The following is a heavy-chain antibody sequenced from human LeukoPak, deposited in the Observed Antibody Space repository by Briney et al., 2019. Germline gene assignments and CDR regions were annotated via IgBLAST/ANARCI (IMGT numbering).Heavy chain of an antibody. J-gene: IGHJ3*02. CDR2: ISGTGGTT. V-gene: IGHV3-64*01. CDR3: ARGHYEYVWGSYAFDI. D-gene: IGHD3-16*01. Sequence: GGSLRLSCAASGFTFSSCAMHWVRQAPGKGLEYVAAISGTGGTTYYANPVKGRFTISRDNSRNTLYLQVGSLRAEDMAVYYCARGHYEYVWGSYAFDIWGQGTMVTVSS. CDR1: GFTFSSCA.